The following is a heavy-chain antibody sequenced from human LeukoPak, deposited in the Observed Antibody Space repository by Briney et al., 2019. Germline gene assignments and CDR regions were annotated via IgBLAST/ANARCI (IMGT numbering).Heavy chain of an antibody. CDR3: AKDTGSGYDYFSYYFDY. V-gene: IGHV3-23*01. Sequence: GGSLRLSCAASGFTFSSYGMSWVRQAPGKGLEWVSIISGTAFSTYCADSVRGRFTISRDNSKNTLYLQMNSLRVEDTAVYYCAKDTGSGYDYFSYYFDYWGQGTLVTVSS. CDR1: GFTFSSYG. J-gene: IGHJ4*02. D-gene: IGHD5-12*01. CDR2: ISGTAFST.